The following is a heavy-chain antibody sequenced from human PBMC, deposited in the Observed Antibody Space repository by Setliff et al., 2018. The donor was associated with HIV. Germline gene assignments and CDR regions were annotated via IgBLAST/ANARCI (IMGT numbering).Heavy chain of an antibody. D-gene: IGHD3-9*01. J-gene: IGHJ5*02. CDR1: GYTFRSYG. CDR2: INTNTGKP. Sequence: ASVKVSCKASGYTFRSYGINWVRQAPGQGLEWMGWINTNTGKPTYAQGFTGRYVFSLDTSVSVAYLQINSLKAEDSAVYYCASFSGYIDWSTHNWFDPWGQGTLVTVSS. V-gene: IGHV7-4-1*04. CDR3: ASFSGYIDWSTHNWFDP.